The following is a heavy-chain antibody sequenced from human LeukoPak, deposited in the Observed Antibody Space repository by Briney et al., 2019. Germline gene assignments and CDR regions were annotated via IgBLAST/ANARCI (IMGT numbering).Heavy chain of an antibody. CDR2: INPNSGGT. CDR1: GYTFTGYF. D-gene: IGHD6-13*01. CDR3: ARDAGGVDQQLAQDDY. V-gene: IGHV1-2*02. J-gene: IGHJ4*02. Sequence: ASVTVSCTASGYTFTGYFIHWVRQAPGQGLEWLGWINPNSGGTNYAQKFQGRVTLTRDTSISTAYMELSRLRSDDTAVYYCARDAGGVDQQLAQDDYWGQGTLVTVSS.